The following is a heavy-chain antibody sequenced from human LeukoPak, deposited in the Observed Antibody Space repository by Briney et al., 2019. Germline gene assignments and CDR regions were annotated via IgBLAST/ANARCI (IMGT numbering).Heavy chain of an antibody. V-gene: IGHV1-18*01. J-gene: IGHJ5*02. CDR1: GYTFTSYG. CDR3: ARDSSSIFGVVSRVDS. D-gene: IGHD3-3*01. CDR2: ISAYNGNT. Sequence: ASVKVSCKASGYTFTSYGISWVRQAPGQGLEWMGCISAYNGNTNYAQKLQGRVTMTTDTSTSTAYMELRSLRSDDTAVYYCARDSSSIFGVVSRVDSWGQGTLVTVSP.